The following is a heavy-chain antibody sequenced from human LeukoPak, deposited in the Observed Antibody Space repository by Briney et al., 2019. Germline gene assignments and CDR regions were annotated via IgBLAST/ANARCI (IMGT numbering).Heavy chain of an antibody. CDR2: ISAYNGNT. Sequence: ASVTVSCKASGYTFTSYGISWVRQAPGQGLEWMGWISAYNGNTNYAQKLQGRVTMTTDTSTSTAYMELRSLRSDDTAVYYCARVRGSRLSSGYYQEYFQHWGQGTLVTVSS. D-gene: IGHD3-22*01. J-gene: IGHJ1*01. CDR3: ARVRGSRLSSGYYQEYFQH. CDR1: GYTFTSYG. V-gene: IGHV1-18*01.